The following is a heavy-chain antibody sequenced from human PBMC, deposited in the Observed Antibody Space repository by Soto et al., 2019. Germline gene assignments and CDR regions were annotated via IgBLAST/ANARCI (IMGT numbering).Heavy chain of an antibody. Sequence: PSETLSLTCTVSGGSISSYYWSWIRQPPGKGLEWIGYIYYSGSTNYSPSLKSRVTISVDTSKNQFSLKLSSVTAADTAVYYCASLWFGRLEYWGQGTLVTVSS. CDR3: ASLWFGRLEY. CDR1: GGSISSYY. V-gene: IGHV4-59*08. J-gene: IGHJ4*02. D-gene: IGHD3-10*01. CDR2: IYYSGST.